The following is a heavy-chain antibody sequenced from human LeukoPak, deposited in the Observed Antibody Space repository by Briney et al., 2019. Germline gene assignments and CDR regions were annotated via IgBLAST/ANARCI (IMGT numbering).Heavy chain of an antibody. CDR3: AKATYGSGSYYINY. D-gene: IGHD3-10*01. CDR1: GFTFDDYA. J-gene: IGHJ4*02. CDR2: ISWNSGSI. Sequence: PGGSLRLSCAASGFTFDDYAMHWVRQAPGKGLEWVSGISWNSGSIGYADSVKGRFTISRDNAKNSLYLQMNSLRAEDTALYYCAKATYGSGSYYINYWGQGTLVTVSS. V-gene: IGHV3-9*01.